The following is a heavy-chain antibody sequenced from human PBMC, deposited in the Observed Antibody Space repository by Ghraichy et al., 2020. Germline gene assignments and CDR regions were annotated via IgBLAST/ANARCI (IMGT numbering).Heavy chain of an antibody. CDR3: ARGRSQWLVRLGAFDI. J-gene: IGHJ3*02. CDR2: ISAYNGNT. CDR1: GYTFTSYG. Sequence: ASVKVSCKASGYTFTSYGISWVRQAPGQGLEWMGWISAYNGNTNYAQKLQGRVTMTTDTSTSTAYMELRSLRSDDTAVYYCARGRSQWLVRLGAFDIWGQGTMVTVSS. V-gene: IGHV1-18*01. D-gene: IGHD6-19*01.